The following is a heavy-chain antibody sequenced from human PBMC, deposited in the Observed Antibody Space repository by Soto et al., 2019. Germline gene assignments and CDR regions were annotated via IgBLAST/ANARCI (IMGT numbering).Heavy chain of an antibody. J-gene: IGHJ4*02. CDR1: GGSFSGYY. CDR2: INHSGST. Sequence: QVQLQQWGAGLLKPSETLSLTCAVYGGSFSGYYWSWIRQPPGKGLEWIGEINHSGSTNYNPSLKRRVTLSVDTSKNQFSLKLSSVTAADTAVYYCARDKNDAYYFDYWGQGTLVTVSS. D-gene: IGHD1-1*01. CDR3: ARDKNDAYYFDY. V-gene: IGHV4-34*01.